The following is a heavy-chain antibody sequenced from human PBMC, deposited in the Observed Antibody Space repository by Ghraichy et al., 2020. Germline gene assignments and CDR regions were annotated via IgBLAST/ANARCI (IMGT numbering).Heavy chain of an antibody. D-gene: IGHD6-13*01. J-gene: IGHJ2*01. CDR1: GGSISSTTHY. Sequence: SETLSLTCTVSGGSISSTTHYWGWIRQPPGKGLEYIGSIYYSGSTYYNPSLKSRVTISLDTSKNQFSLKLSSVTAADTAAYCCTTQPWSSIGPRYFDLWGRGTLVTVSS. CDR2: IYYSGST. CDR3: TTQPWSSIGPRYFDL. V-gene: IGHV4-39*07.